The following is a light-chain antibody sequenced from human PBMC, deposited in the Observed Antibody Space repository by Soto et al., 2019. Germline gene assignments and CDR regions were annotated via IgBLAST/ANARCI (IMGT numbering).Light chain of an antibody. J-gene: IGKJ1*01. CDR3: HQRKSWPRT. V-gene: IGKV3-11*01. Sequence: EIVLTQSPATLSSSPGERATLSCRASQTVSSKSAWYQHQPGQAPRLLIDDTSNSATGIPARFSGSGSGTDFTLTISSLEPEDFAVYYCHQRKSWPRTFGQGTKVDI. CDR1: QTVSSK. CDR2: DTS.